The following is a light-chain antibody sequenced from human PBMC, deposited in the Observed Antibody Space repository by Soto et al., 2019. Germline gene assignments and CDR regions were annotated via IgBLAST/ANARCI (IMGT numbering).Light chain of an antibody. CDR1: QSVSSY. J-gene: IGKJ1*01. Sequence: EIVLTQSPATLSLSPGERATLSCRASQSVSSYLAWYQQKPGQAPRLLIYGASTRATAVPARFTASGSGTEFTLTISSLQPDDFATYYCQQYTSYPWTFGQGTKVDI. V-gene: IGKV3-15*01. CDR3: QQYTSYPWT. CDR2: GAS.